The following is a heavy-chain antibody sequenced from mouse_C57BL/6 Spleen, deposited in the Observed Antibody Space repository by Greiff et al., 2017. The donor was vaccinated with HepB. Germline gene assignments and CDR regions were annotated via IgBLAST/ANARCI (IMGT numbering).Heavy chain of an antibody. CDR3: ARSGNKAWFAY. CDR1: GYTFTSYW. Sequence: QVQLKQPGAELVMPGASVKLSCKASGYTFTSYWMHWVKQRPGQGLEWIGEIDPSDSYTNYNQKFKGKSTLTVDKSSSTAYMQLSSLTSEDSAVYYCARSGNKAWFAYWGQGTLVTVSA. J-gene: IGHJ3*01. CDR2: IDPSDSYT. D-gene: IGHD3-1*01. V-gene: IGHV1-69*01.